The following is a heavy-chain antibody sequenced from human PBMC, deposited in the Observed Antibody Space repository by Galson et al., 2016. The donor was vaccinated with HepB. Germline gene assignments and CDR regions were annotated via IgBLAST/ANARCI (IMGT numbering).Heavy chain of an antibody. J-gene: IGHJ4*02. V-gene: IGHV4-61*01. CDR3: ARASGPLTYYYDSSGYEDY. Sequence: TVSGGSVSSGTYYWSWIRQPPGKGLEWIGYIHDSGSTNYNPSLKSRVTISVDTSKNQFSLRLNSVTAADTAVYYCARASGPLTYYYDSSGYEDYWGQGTLVTVSS. D-gene: IGHD3-22*01. CDR2: IHDSGST. CDR1: GGSVSSGTYY.